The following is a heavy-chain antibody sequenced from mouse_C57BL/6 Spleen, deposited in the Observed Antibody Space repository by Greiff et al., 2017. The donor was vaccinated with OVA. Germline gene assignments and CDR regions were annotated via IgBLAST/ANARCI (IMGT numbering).Heavy chain of an antibody. J-gene: IGHJ3*01. CDR3: ARETAQASNWFAY. V-gene: IGHV1-52*01. CDR2: IDPSDSET. Sequence: QVQLQQPGPELVRPGSSVKLSCKASGYTFTSYWMHWVKQRPIQGLEWIGNIDPSDSETHYNQKFKDKATLTVDKSSSTAYMQLSSLTSEDSAVYYCARETAQASNWFAYWGQGTLVTVSA. D-gene: IGHD3-2*02. CDR1: GYTFTSYW.